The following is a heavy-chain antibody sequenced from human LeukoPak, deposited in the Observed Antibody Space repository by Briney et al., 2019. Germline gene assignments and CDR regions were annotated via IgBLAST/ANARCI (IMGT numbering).Heavy chain of an antibody. CDR2: ITPSGGT. J-gene: IGHJ4*02. Sequence: ASVKVSCKASGYTFTSYAMHWVRQAPGQGLEWMGWITPSGGTNYPQKFQGRVAITRDTTITTAYMDLSRLTSDDTAVYCCARGRYGDGFAHFDYWGQGALVTVSS. CDR3: ARGRYGDGFAHFDY. D-gene: IGHD5-24*01. CDR1: GYTFTSYA. V-gene: IGHV1-2*02.